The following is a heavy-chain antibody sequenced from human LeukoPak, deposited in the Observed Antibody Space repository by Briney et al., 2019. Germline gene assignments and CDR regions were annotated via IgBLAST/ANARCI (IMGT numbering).Heavy chain of an antibody. CDR1: GFTFSNAW. CDR3: TTDYYYDSSGYYVGY. J-gene: IGHJ4*02. D-gene: IGHD3-22*01. Sequence: PGGSLRLSCAASGFTFSNAWMSWVRPAPGKGLEWVGRIKSKTDGGTTDYAAPVKGRFTISRDDSKNTLYLQMNSLKTEDTAVYYCTTDYYYDSSGYYVGYWGQGTLVTVSS. CDR2: IKSKTDGGTT. V-gene: IGHV3-15*01.